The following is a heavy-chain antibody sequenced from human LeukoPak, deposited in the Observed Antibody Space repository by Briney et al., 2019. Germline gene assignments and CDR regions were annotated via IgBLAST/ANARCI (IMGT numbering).Heavy chain of an antibody. V-gene: IGHV3-11*04. CDR1: GFSFSDYS. Sequence: GGSLRLSCTASGFSFSDYSMNWVRQAPGKGLEWVSYITSSGSAIYYADSVKGRFTISRDNAKNSLYLQMNSLRADDTALYYCAREVVGATSEFDFWGQGTLVTVSS. CDR3: AREVVGATSEFDF. J-gene: IGHJ4*02. D-gene: IGHD1-26*01. CDR2: ITSSGSAI.